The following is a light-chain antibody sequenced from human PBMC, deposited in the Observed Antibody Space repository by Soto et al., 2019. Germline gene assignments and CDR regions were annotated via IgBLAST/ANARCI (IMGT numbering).Light chain of an antibody. J-gene: IGKJ5*01. CDR2: GAS. CDR1: QSVSSSY. Sequence: EIVLTQSPGTLYLSPGERATLSCRASQSVSSSYLAWYQQKPGQAPRLLINGASSRATGIPDRFSGSGSGTDFTLTISRLEPEDFAVYYCQQYGTSPPSTCGQGTRLEIK. CDR3: QQYGTSPPST. V-gene: IGKV3-20*01.